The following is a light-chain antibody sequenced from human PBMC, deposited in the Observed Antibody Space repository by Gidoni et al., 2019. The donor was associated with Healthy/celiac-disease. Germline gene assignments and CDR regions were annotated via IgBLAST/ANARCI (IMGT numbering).Light chain of an antibody. CDR1: QRVCSSY. V-gene: IGKV3-20*01. CDR2: GAS. Sequence: EIVLTQSPGTLSLSPGERATLSCRASQRVCSSYLAWYQQKPGQAPRLLLYGASSRATGIPDRFSGSGSGTDFTLTISRLEPEDFAVYYCQQYGSSPRTFGQGTKVEIK. CDR3: QQYGSSPRT. J-gene: IGKJ1*01.